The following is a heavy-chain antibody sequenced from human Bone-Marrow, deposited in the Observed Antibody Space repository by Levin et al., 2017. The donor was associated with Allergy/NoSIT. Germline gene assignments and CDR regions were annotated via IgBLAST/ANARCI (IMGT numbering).Heavy chain of an antibody. D-gene: IGHD3-10*01. CDR1: GFTFDDYG. CDR2: INWNGDTT. V-gene: IGHV3-20*01. Sequence: PGGSLRLSCAASGFTFDDYGMSWVRQAPGKGLEWVSGINWNGDTTGYADYVKGRFTISRDNAKNSLYLQMNSLKAEDTALYHCVSRPYGSGSYYYDCWGQGTLVTVSS. CDR3: VSRPYGSGSYYYDC. J-gene: IGHJ4*02.